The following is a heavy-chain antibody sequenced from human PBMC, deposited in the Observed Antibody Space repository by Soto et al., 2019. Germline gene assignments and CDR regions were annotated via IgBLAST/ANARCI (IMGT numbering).Heavy chain of an antibody. CDR1: GFTFSSYA. V-gene: IGHV3-30-3*01. CDR2: ISYDGSKK. Sequence: PGGSLRLSCAASGFTFSSYAMHWVRPAPGKGLEWVAVISYDGSKKCFAESVRCRFTISIDNSKNTLYLQMNCLRADDTAVYYCAREWGNNYDVWSGLGRFDPWGQGTLVTVSS. J-gene: IGHJ5*02. CDR3: AREWGNNYDVWSGLGRFDP. D-gene: IGHD3-3*01.